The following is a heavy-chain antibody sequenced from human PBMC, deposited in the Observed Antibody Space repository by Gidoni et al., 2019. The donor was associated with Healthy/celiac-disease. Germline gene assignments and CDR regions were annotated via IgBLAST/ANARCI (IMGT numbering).Heavy chain of an antibody. J-gene: IGHJ5*02. V-gene: IGHV4-59*01. CDR2: IYYSGST. D-gene: IGHD6-13*01. CDR3: ARGSAYSSSWYYWFDP. CDR1: GGSISSYY. Sequence: QVQLQESGPGLVKPSETLSLTCTVSGGSISSYYWRWIRQPPGKGLEWIGYIYYSGSTNYNPSLKSRVTISVDTSKNQFSLKLSSVTAADTAVYYCARGSAYSSSWYYWFDPWGQGTLVTVSS.